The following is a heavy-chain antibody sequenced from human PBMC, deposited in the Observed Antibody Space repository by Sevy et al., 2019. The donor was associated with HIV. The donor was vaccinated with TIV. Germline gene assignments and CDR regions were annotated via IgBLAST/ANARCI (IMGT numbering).Heavy chain of an antibody. CDR1: GGSISSYY. V-gene: IGHV4-4*07. CDR3: ARARSTPSIQLWPIDYYYGMDV. D-gene: IGHD5-18*01. J-gene: IGHJ6*02. CDR2: IYTSGST. Sequence: SETLSLTCTVSGGSISSYYWSWIRQPAGKGLEWIGRIYTSGSTNYNPSLKSRVTMSVDTSKNQFSLKLSSVTAADTAVYYCARARSTPSIQLWPIDYYYGMDVWGQGTTVTVSS.